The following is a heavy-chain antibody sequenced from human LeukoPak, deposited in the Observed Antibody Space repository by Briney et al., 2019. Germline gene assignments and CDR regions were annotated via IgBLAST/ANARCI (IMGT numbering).Heavy chain of an antibody. CDR2: IYYSGST. D-gene: IGHD5-12*01. V-gene: IGHV4-30-4*01. CDR3: ARSDSGYELDY. CDR1: GGSISSGDYY. Sequence: SQALSLTCTVSGGSISSGDYYWSWIRQPPGKGLEWVGYIYYSGSTYYNPSLKSRVTISVDTSKNQFSLKLSSVTAADTAVYYCARSDSGYELDYWGQGTLVTVSS. J-gene: IGHJ4*02.